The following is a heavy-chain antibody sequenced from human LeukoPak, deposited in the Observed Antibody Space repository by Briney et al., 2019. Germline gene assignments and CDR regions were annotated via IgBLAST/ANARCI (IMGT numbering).Heavy chain of an antibody. J-gene: IGHJ4*02. CDR3: ARVGTTGATADN. V-gene: IGHV1-46*01. CDR1: GYIFTTYF. Sequence: APVKVSCKASGYIFTTYFMHWLRQAPGQGPEWMGIINPRGGSTDYAQKFQGRVTMTSDTSTSTVYMELKSLRSEDTAVYFCARVGTTGATADNWGQGTLVTVSS. CDR2: INPRGGST. D-gene: IGHD1/OR15-1a*01.